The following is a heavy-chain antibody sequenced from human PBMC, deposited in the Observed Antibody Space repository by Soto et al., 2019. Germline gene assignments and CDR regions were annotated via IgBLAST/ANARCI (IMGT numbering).Heavy chain of an antibody. Sequence: QVQLVQSGAEVRKPGSSVKVSCQSFGGSFSSYAFSWVRQAPGQGLEWMGGLIVILGTTNYAQKFKGRVTFTADESTRTAYMEVSSLESEDTAIYYCASGYYDSSGYSIDYWGKGTQVTVSS. D-gene: IGHD3-22*01. CDR1: GGSFSSYA. J-gene: IGHJ4*02. V-gene: IGHV1-69*01. CDR3: ASGYYDSSGYSIDY. CDR2: LIVILGTT.